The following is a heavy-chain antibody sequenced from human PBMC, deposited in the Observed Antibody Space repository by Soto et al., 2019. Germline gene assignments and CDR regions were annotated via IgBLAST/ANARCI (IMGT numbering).Heavy chain of an antibody. J-gene: IGHJ6*02. Sequence: GGSLRLSCAASGCSFSNYWMNWVRPAPGEGLEWVDNIKEDGSEKYYVDSVKGRFTISRDNAKNSLYLQMHSLRAEETAVYYCARDLGRTAAGYYYYYAMDVWGQGTTVTVSS. V-gene: IGHV3-7*01. D-gene: IGHD2-2*01. CDR3: ARDLGRTAAGYYYYYAMDV. CDR2: IKEDGSEK. CDR1: GCSFSNYW.